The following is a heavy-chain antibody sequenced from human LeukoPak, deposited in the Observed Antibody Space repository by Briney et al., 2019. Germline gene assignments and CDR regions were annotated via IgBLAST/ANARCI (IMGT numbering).Heavy chain of an antibody. V-gene: IGHV1-8*01. CDR2: MNPNSGNT. Sequence: GASVKVSCKASGYTFTSYDINWVRQATGQGLEWTGWMNPNSGNTGYVQKFQGRVTMTRNSSISTAYMELSSLRSEDTAVYYCARRRYSSNWYYFDNWGQGTLVTVSS. CDR3: ARRRYSSNWYYFDN. D-gene: IGHD6-13*01. J-gene: IGHJ4*02. CDR1: GYTFTSYD.